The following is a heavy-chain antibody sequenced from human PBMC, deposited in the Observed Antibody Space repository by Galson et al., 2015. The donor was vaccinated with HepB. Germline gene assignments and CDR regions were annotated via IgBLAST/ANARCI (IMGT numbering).Heavy chain of an antibody. V-gene: IGHV3-9*01. CDR3: AKESMFQYYFDS. D-gene: IGHD3-10*02. Sequence: SLRLSCAVSRFTLDNYAMHWVRQAPGKGLEWVSGISRNSGSIGYADSVKGRFTISRDNAKKSLYLQMNSLRAEDTALYYCAKESMFQYYFDSWGQGILVTVSS. CDR2: ISRNSGSI. J-gene: IGHJ4*02. CDR1: RFTLDNYA.